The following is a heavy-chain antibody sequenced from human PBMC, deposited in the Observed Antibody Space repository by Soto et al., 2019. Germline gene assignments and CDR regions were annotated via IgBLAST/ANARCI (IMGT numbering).Heavy chain of an antibody. J-gene: IGHJ6*02. V-gene: IGHV4-59*01. Sequence: QVQLQESGPGLVKPSETLSLTCTVSGGSISSCYWSWIWLRPGKGLEWGGYSHYGGSTNHNPTRKSRVTTSVDTSKNQYSLKLSSVTAADTAVYYYARSSYDSWSGYYYGMDDWGQGTTVTVSS. CDR2: SHYGGST. D-gene: IGHD3-3*01. CDR1: GGSISSCY. CDR3: ARSSYDSWSGYYYGMDD.